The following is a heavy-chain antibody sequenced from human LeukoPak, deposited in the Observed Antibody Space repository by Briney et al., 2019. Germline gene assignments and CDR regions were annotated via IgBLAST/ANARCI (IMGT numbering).Heavy chain of an antibody. CDR3: AKDGGYYYDSSGYYYFDY. CDR1: GFTFSSYA. J-gene: IGHJ4*02. CDR2: ISGSGGST. Sequence: GGSLTLSCAASGFTFSSYAMSWVRQAPGKGLEWVSAISGSGGSTYYADSVKGRFTISRDNSKNTLYLQMNSLRAEDTAVYYCAKDGGYYYDSSGYYYFDYWGQGTLVTVSS. V-gene: IGHV3-23*01. D-gene: IGHD3-22*01.